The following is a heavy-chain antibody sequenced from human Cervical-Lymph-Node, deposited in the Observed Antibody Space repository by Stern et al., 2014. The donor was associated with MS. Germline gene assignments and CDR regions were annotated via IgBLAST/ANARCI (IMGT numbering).Heavy chain of an antibody. CDR2: ISDDGNHK. J-gene: IGHJ4*02. D-gene: IGHD2-8*01. CDR3: ARDYEDTSMLFDH. CDR1: GFTFSSYG. Sequence: QLQLVESGGAVVQPGRSLRLSCAASGFTFSSYGMHWVRQAPGNGLEWGTVISDDGNHKYYAASVKGRFTISRDNSKNTLHLQMNSVTPDDTAIYYCARDYEDTSMLFDHWGQGTLVTVSS. V-gene: IGHV3-30*03.